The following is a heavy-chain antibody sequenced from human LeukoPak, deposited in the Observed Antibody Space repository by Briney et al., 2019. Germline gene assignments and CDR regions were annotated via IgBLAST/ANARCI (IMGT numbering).Heavy chain of an antibody. CDR3: ARGCSSTSCYQGAFDI. CDR1: GGSLSSYY. V-gene: IGHV4-4*07. CDR2: IHTRGST. Sequence: SETLSLTCTVFGGSLSSYYGRWIRQPAGKGPEWIGRIHTRGSTNYNPSLKSRVSMSVDTSKTQFSLKLSSVTAADTAVYYCARGCSSTSCYQGAFDIWGKGTMVTVSS. D-gene: IGHD2-2*01. J-gene: IGHJ3*02.